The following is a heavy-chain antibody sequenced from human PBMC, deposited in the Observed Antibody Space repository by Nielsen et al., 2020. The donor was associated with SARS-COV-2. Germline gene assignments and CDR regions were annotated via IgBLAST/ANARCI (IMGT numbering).Heavy chain of an antibody. V-gene: IGHV3-30*03. CDR3: ARLRGYTHFDY. J-gene: IGHJ4*02. CDR1: GFTFSSYG. D-gene: IGHD5-12*01. CDR2: ISYDGSNK. Sequence: GESLKISCAASGFTFSSYGMHWVRQAPGKGLEWVAVISYDGSNKYYADSVKGRFTISRDNSKNTVDLQMNGLRADDTAVYYCARLRGYTHFDYWGQGILVTVSS.